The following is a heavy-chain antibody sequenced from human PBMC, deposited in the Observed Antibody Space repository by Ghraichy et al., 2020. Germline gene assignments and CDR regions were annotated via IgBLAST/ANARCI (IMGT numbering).Heavy chain of an antibody. V-gene: IGHV1-69*02. Sequence: SVKVSCKASGGTFSSYTISWVRQAPGQGLEWMGRIIPILGIANYAQKFQGRVTITADKSTSTAYMELSSLRSEDTALYYCARVASDTALRFDIWGQGTMVTVSS. CDR3: ARVASDTALRFDI. CDR1: GGTFSSYT. J-gene: IGHJ3*02. D-gene: IGHD5-18*01. CDR2: IIPILGIA.